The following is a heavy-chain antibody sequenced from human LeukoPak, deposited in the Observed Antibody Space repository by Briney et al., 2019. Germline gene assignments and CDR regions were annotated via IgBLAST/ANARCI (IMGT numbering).Heavy chain of an antibody. CDR1: GFTFSSYG. Sequence: GGSLRLSCAASGFTFSSYGMHWVRQAPGKGLEWLAVISYDGSNKYYADSVKGRFTISRDNSKNTLYLQMNSLRAEDTAVYYCAKDREGYNWNDRTHFDYWGQGTLVTVSS. V-gene: IGHV3-30*18. CDR3: AKDREGYNWNDRTHFDY. CDR2: ISYDGSNK. J-gene: IGHJ4*02. D-gene: IGHD1-20*01.